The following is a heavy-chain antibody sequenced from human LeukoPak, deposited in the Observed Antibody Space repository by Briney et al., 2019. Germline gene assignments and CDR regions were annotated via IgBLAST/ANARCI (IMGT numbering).Heavy chain of an antibody. CDR3: ASSDVVVSSVSFDY. D-gene: IGHD3-22*01. V-gene: IGHV4-59*01. J-gene: IGHJ4*02. Sequence: SETLSLTCTVSGGSISSYYWSWIRQPPGKGLEWMGYIYYSGSTNYNPSLKSRVTISVDTSKNQFSLKLSSVTAADTAVYYCASSDVVVSSVSFDYWGQGTLVTVSS. CDR2: IYYSGST. CDR1: GGSISSYY.